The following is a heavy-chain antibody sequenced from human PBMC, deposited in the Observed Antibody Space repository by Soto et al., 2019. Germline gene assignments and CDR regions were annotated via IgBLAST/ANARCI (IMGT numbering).Heavy chain of an antibody. CDR3: ARADGSGSYSINWFDP. CDR1: GFTFSSYS. J-gene: IGHJ5*02. V-gene: IGHV3-21*01. D-gene: IGHD3-10*01. Sequence: SLRLSCAASGFTFSSYSTNWVRQAPGKGLEWVSSISSSSSYIYYADSVKDRFTISRDNAKNSLYLQMNSLRAEDTAVYYCARADGSGSYSINWFDPWGQGTLVTVSS. CDR2: ISSSSSYI.